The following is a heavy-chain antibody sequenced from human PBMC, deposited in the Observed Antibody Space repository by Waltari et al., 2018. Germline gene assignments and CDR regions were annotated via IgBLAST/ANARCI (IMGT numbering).Heavy chain of an antibody. CDR1: GGSISSYY. J-gene: IGHJ3*02. Sequence: QVQLQESGPGLVKPSETLSLTCTVSGGSISSYYWSWIRQPPGKGLEWIGYIYYSGSPNSNPALQTRVTISVDTSKNQFSLKLSSVTAADTAVYYCARHGEYSSSWYLTTFDIWGQGTMVTVSS. CDR2: IYYSGSP. D-gene: IGHD6-13*01. V-gene: IGHV4-59*08. CDR3: ARHGEYSSSWYLTTFDI.